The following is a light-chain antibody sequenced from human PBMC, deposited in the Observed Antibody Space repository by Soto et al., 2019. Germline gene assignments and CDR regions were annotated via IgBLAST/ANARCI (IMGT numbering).Light chain of an antibody. CDR1: QSISSW. CDR3: QQSRT. CDR2: KAS. Sequence: DILMTQSPSTLSASVGDRVTITCRASQSISSWLAWYQQKPGKAPKLLIYKASSLESGVPSRFSGSGSGTEFTLTISSLQPDDFATYYCQQSRTFGQGTKVEIK. J-gene: IGKJ1*01. V-gene: IGKV1-5*03.